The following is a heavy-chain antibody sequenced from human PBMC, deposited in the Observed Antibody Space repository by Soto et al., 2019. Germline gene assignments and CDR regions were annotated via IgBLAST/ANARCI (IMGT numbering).Heavy chain of an antibody. V-gene: IGHV4-39*01. D-gene: IGHD1-20*01. CDR3: ATSQKGYNWNYFDH. CDR1: GASISGSYYY. J-gene: IGHJ4*02. Sequence: SETLSLTCAVSGASISGSYYYWDWLRQSPGKGPEWIGSVFYTGFTSYNPSLESRVSVSVDTSKSQFSLKLSAVTAADTAVYYCATSQKGYNWNYFDHWGQGALVTVSS. CDR2: VFYTGFT.